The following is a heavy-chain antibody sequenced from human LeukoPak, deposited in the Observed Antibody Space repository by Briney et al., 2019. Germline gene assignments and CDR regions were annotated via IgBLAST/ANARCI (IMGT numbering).Heavy chain of an antibody. Sequence: GGSLRLSCAASGFTFSSYAMSWVRQAPGKGLEWVSAISGSGGSTYYADSVKGRFTISRDNSKNTLYLQMNSLRAEDTAVYCCAKSGDPTYDFWSGYAMNFDYWGQGTLVTVSS. CDR1: GFTFSSYA. D-gene: IGHD3-3*01. V-gene: IGHV3-23*01. J-gene: IGHJ4*02. CDR2: ISGSGGST. CDR3: AKSGDPTYDFWSGYAMNFDY.